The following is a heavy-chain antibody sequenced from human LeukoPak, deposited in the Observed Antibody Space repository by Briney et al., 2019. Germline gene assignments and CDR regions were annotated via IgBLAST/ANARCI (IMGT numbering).Heavy chain of an antibody. J-gene: IGHJ4*02. V-gene: IGHV1-18*04. D-gene: IGHD3-3*01. CDR2: ISTYNGNT. Sequence: ASVKVSCKAAGYSFTSYYMHWVRQPPGQGLEWMGWISTYNGNTNYAQKLQGRVTMTTDTSTSIAYMEQRSLRSDDPAVYYCARVHPPDFWSGSNLIPFDYWGQGTLVTVSS. CDR1: GYSFTSYY. CDR3: ARVHPPDFWSGSNLIPFDY.